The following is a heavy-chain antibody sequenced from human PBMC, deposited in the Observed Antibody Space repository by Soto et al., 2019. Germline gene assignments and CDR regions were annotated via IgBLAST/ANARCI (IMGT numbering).Heavy chain of an antibody. D-gene: IGHD3-22*01. CDR1: GYTFITYG. J-gene: IGHJ4*02. CDR2: ISTYNGNT. V-gene: IGHV1-18*01. Sequence: QVQLVQSGAEVTKPGASVKVSCKASGYTFITYGVSWVRQAPGQGLDWLGWISTYNGNTRYAERLQGRVTMTTDTTTNTAYMELRNLRSDDTAVYYCARGPTDYYDNSANYFLDYWGQGTLVTVSS. CDR3: ARGPTDYYDNSANYFLDY.